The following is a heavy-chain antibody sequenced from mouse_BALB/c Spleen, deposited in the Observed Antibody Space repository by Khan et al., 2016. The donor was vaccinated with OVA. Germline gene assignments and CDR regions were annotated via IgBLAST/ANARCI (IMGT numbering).Heavy chain of an antibody. CDR2: IWGGGSK. V-gene: IGHV2-6-5*01. CDR3: AKDPPYYAMDY. Sequence: QVQLKESGPGLVAPSQSLSITCTVSGFSLTDYAVSWIRQPPGKGLEWLGVIWGGGSKYYNSALKSRLSISKVNSKSQVFLKMNSLQTDDTAMYYCAKDPPYYAMDYWGQGTSVTVSS. J-gene: IGHJ4*01. CDR1: GFSLTDYA.